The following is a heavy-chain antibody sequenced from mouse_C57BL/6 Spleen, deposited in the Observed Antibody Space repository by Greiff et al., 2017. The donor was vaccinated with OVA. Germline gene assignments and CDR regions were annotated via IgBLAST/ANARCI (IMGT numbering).Heavy chain of an antibody. Sequence: EVKLMESGGGLVKPGGSLKLSCAASGFTFSSYAMSWVRQTPEKRLEWVATISDGGSYTYYPDNVKGRFTISRDNAKNNLYLQMSHLKSEDTAMYYCARGTGTGGYWGQGTTLTVSS. CDR3: ARGTGTGGY. D-gene: IGHD4-1*01. J-gene: IGHJ2*01. CDR1: GFTFSSYA. CDR2: ISDGGSYT. V-gene: IGHV5-4*03.